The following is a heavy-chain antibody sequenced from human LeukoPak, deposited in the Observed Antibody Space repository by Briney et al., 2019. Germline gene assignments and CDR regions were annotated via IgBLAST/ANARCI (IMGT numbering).Heavy chain of an antibody. V-gene: IGHV3-9*01. CDR1: GFTFDDYA. Sequence: GGSLRLSCAASGFTFDDYAMHWVRQAPGKGLEWVSGIGWNSGTIDYADSVKGRFTISRDNAKNSLYLEMNSLRAEDTALYYCAKDGRVRGRSFWGYLDYWGQGILVTVSS. J-gene: IGHJ4*02. D-gene: IGHD7-27*01. CDR2: IGWNSGTI. CDR3: AKDGRVRGRSFWGYLDY.